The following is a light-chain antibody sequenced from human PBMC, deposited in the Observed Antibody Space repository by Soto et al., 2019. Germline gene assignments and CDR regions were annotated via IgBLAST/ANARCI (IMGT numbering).Light chain of an antibody. CDR2: GAS. Sequence: EIVMTQSPGTLSVSPGERVTLSCRSSQSIGNNLAWYQHKPGQAPRLLIYGASTRATGIAARFSGSGSGTEFTLTIGSLQPEDFAVYHCQQYDKWPPRNFGQGTKVDIK. V-gene: IGKV3D-15*01. J-gene: IGKJ1*01. CDR3: QQYDKWPPRN. CDR1: QSIGNN.